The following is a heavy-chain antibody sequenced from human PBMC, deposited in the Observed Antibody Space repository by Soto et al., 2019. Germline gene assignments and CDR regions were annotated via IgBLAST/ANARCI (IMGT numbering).Heavy chain of an antibody. D-gene: IGHD3-22*01. J-gene: IGHJ6*02. CDR1: GLNVSYNC. V-gene: IGHV3-53*01. CDR2: IYGDGRI. CDR3: ARTXLYDASGYYCYYYGMDV. Sequence: GGSLRLSCAASGLNVSYNCMSWVRQAPGKGLEWVSVIYGDGRIYYADFVKGRFTVSRDKSKNTLFLQMGRLRVDDTAVYYCARTXLYDASGYYCYYYGMDVWGQGTTVTVSS.